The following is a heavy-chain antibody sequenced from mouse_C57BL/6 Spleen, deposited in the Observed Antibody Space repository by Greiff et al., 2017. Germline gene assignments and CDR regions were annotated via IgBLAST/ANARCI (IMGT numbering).Heavy chain of an antibody. CDR2: ISDGGSYT. CDR1: GFTFSSYA. Sequence: DVMLVESGGGLVKPGGSLKLSCAASGFTFSSYAMSWVRQTPEKRLEWVATISDGGSYTYYPDNVKGRFTISRDNAKNNLYLQMSHLKSEDTAMYYCAREEGTTAGGYWGQGTTLTVSS. D-gene: IGHD1-2*01. J-gene: IGHJ2*01. CDR3: AREEGTTAGGY. V-gene: IGHV5-4*01.